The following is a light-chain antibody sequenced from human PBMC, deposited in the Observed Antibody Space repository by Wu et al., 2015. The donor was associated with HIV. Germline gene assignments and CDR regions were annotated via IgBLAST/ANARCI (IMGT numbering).Light chain of an antibody. V-gene: IGKV3-15*01. CDR2: GAS. CDR1: QSVTSS. CDR3: QQYNNWPSWT. J-gene: IGKJ1*01. Sequence: EIVLTQSPGTLSLSPGERATLSCRASQSVTSSYLTWYQQKPGQAPRVVIYGASSRATGIPARFSGSGSGTEFTLTISSMQSEDFAVYYCQQYNNWPSWTFGQGTNGGSQT.